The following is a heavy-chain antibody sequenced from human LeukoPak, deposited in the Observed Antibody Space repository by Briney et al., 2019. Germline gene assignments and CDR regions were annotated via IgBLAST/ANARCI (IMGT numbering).Heavy chain of an antibody. CDR3: ARARYYYESSGYYDYFDY. CDR1: GDTFDSYI. D-gene: IGHD3-22*01. Sequence: GASVTVSCKASGDTFDSYIISWVRQAPGRGLEWMGRITPILGIANYAQKFRGRVTITADKSTSTAYMDLSSLRSEDTAVYYCARARYYYESSGYYDYFDYWSQGTLVTVSS. CDR2: ITPILGIA. J-gene: IGHJ4*02. V-gene: IGHV1-69*02.